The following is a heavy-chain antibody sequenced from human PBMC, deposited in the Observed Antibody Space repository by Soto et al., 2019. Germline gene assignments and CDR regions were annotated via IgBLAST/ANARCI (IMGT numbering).Heavy chain of an antibody. CDR2: INPDSGGT. V-gene: IGHV1-2*02. CDR3: AIRTGQLAIISEFDGDWFFEV. Sequence: QEQLVQSGAEVKKPGASLKVSCKASGYTFTDYYIHWVRQAPGQGLEWVGWINPDSGGTNLAQRFQGRVTMTSDTAIYTAYMELSSLRSDDTAVYYCAIRTGQLAIISEFDGDWFFEVWGRGTLVTVSS. CDR1: GYTFTDYY. D-gene: IGHD2-2*01. J-gene: IGHJ2*01.